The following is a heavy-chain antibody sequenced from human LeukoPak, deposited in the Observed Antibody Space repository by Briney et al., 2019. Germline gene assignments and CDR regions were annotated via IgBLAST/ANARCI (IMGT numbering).Heavy chain of an antibody. CDR1: GGSISSSSYY. D-gene: IGHD6-6*01. CDR2: IYYSGST. CDR3: ARTYSSSPYFDY. V-gene: IGHV4-39*01. J-gene: IGHJ4*02. Sequence: SETLSLTCTVSGGSISSSSYYWGWIRQPPGKGLEWIGSIYYSGSTYYNPSLKSRVTISVDTSKNQFSLKLSSVTAADTAVYYCARTYSSSPYFDYWGQGTLVTVSS.